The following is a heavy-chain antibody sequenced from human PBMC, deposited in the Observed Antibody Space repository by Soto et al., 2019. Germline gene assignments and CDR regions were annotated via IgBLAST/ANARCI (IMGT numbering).Heavy chain of an antibody. CDR2: MHTNSGDT. CDR1: GYTFTNYD. V-gene: IGHV1-8*01. CDR3: SRAPLVGFSEWLPVYYNWFDP. D-gene: IGHD3-3*01. Sequence: QVHLVQSGAEVKRPGASVTVSCRASGYTFTNYDINWVRQATGQGLEWMGWMHTNSGDTGYAQNFQGRGTMTRNTSTSTAYMGLGSLRSDDTPVYYCSRAPLVGFSEWLPVYYNWFDPWGQGPLVTVSS. J-gene: IGHJ5*02.